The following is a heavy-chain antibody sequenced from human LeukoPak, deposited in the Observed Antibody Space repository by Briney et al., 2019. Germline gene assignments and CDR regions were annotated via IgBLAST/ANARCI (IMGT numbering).Heavy chain of an antibody. Sequence: PGGSLRLSCEASGFTFSSYWMSWVRQAPGKGLEWVANTKQDGSEKKYLDSVKGRFTISRDNAKDSMYLQMNSLRAEDTAVYYCARDWDHVTMVRGVIIHYYMDVWGKGTTVTVSS. J-gene: IGHJ6*03. CDR2: TKQDGSEK. CDR3: ARDWDHVTMVRGVIIHYYMDV. D-gene: IGHD3-10*01. V-gene: IGHV3-7*01. CDR1: GFTFSSYW.